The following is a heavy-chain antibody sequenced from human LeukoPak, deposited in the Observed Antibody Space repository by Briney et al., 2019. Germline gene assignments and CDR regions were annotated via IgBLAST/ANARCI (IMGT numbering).Heavy chain of an antibody. CDR2: IYSGGST. Sequence: GGSLRLSCAASGFTVSSNYMNWVRQAPGKGLEWVSVIYSGGSTYYADSVKGRFTISRDNAKNSLYLQMNSLRAEDTAVYYCAYGYFDWKPSRVYWGQGTLVTVSS. D-gene: IGHD3-9*01. CDR1: GFTVSSNY. J-gene: IGHJ4*02. V-gene: IGHV3-53*01. CDR3: AYGYFDWKPSRVY.